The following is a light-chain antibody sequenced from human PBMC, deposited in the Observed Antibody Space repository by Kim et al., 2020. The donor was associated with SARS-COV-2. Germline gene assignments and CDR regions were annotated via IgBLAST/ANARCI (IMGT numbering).Light chain of an antibody. J-gene: IGLJ3*02. CDR3: ISFTTSDTWV. CDR1: TSDVGRYDY. CDR2: DVT. V-gene: IGLV2-14*03. Sequence: LSQPASVSGSAGQSITISCTGTTSDVGRYDYVSWFQQHPGRTPKVIIYDVTERPSGVSNRFSGSKSGNTASLTISGLQAEDEADYYCISFTTSDTWVFGGGTQLTVL.